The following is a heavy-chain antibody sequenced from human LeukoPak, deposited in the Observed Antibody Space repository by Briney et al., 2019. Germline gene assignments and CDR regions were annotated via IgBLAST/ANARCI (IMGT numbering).Heavy chain of an antibody. V-gene: IGHV1-24*01. CDR3: ATFRLERPSRQPMDV. CDR1: GKTLHQLS. J-gene: IGHJ6*04. D-gene: IGHD1-1*01. Sequence: ASVKVSSKLSGKTLHQLSMHGVRPAPGKEPEWRGRFDPEDGETIYAQKFQGRVTMTEDTSTDTAYMELSSLRSEDTAVYYCATFRLERPSRQPMDVWGKGTTVTVSS. CDR2: FDPEDGET.